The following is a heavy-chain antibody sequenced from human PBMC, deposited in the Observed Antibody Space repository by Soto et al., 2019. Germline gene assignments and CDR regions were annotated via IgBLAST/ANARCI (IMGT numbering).Heavy chain of an antibody. J-gene: IGHJ4*02. CDR2: ISGSGGST. D-gene: IGHD3-10*01. CDR1: GFTFSSYA. V-gene: IGHV3-23*01. CDR3: ARGGIIWYYFDY. Sequence: EVQLLESGGGLVQPGGSLRLSCAASGFTFSSYAMSWVRQAPGKGLEWVSAISGSGGSTYYADSVKGRFTISRDNAKNSLYLQMNSLRAEDTAVYYCARGGIIWYYFDYWGQGTLVTVSS.